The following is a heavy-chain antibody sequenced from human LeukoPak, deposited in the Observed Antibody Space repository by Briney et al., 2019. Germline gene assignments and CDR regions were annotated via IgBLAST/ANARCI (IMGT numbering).Heavy chain of an antibody. CDR2: FSGNSGST. V-gene: IGHV3-23*01. J-gene: IGHJ4*02. CDR3: AKRTIGATKLYYFDC. D-gene: IGHD6-13*01. CDR1: GFRFSDYW. Sequence: GGSLRLSCAASGFRFSDYWMTWVRQAPGKGLEWVSTFSGNSGSTYYADSVKGRLTVSRDNSKNTLYLQMNSLRAEDTAVYYCAKRTIGATKLYYFDCWGQGTLVTVSS.